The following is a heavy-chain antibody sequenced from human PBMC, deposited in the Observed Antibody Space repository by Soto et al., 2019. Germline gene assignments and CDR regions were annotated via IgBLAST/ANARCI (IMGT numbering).Heavy chain of an antibody. J-gene: IGHJ4*02. CDR3: ARADPRYCSRGSCDSGRDY. D-gene: IGHD2-15*01. CDR2: INHRGST. CDR1: GGSFSGYY. V-gene: IGHV4-34*01. Sequence: QVQLRQWGAGLLKPSETLSLTCAVCGGSFSGYYWSWIRQPPGKGLEWIGEINHRGSTNYNPSLTSPDTISGDTSTTKYSLKLCSVIAADTAGYYCARADPRYCSRGSCDSGRDYWGQGTLVTVSS.